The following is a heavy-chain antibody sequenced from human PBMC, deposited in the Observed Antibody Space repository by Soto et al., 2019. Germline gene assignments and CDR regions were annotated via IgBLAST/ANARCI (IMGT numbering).Heavy chain of an antibody. CDR3: ARGQLTESNMVTTWYFHY. D-gene: IGHD4-17*01. CDR1: GFPFNNYG. V-gene: IGHV3-33*01. Sequence: GGSLRLSCAASGFPFNNYGMHWVRQAPGKGLEWVALIWYDGSNKYYADSVKGRFTISRDNSKNTLYLQMNSLRAEDTAVYYCARGQLTESNMVTTWYFHYWRQGTLVTVSS. CDR2: IWYDGSNK. J-gene: IGHJ4*02.